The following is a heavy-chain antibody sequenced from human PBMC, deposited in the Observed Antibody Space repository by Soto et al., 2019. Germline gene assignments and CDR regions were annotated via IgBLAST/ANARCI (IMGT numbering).Heavy chain of an antibody. CDR2: ISGSGGST. CDR1: GFTFSSYA. CDR3: AKRPTGGGAFDI. J-gene: IGHJ3*02. Sequence: GSLRLSCAASGFTFSSYAMSWVRQAPGKGLEWVSAISGSGGSTYYADSVKGRFTISRDNSKNTLYLQMNSLRAEDTAVYYCAKRPTGGGAFDIWGQGTMVTVSS. V-gene: IGHV3-23*01. D-gene: IGHD7-27*01.